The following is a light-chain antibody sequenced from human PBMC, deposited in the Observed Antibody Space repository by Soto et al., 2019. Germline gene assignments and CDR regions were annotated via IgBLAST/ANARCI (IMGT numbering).Light chain of an antibody. CDR2: EVS. CDR1: SSGVGSYNY. J-gene: IGLJ1*01. CDR3: SSYTTRTTLSV. V-gene: IGLV2-14*01. Sequence: QSVLTQPASVSGSPGQSITISCTGTSSGVGSYNYVSWYQLHPGKAPKLMIYEVSNRPSGVSNRFSGSKSGDTASLTISGLQAEDEADYYCSSYTTRTTLSVFGTGTKVTVL.